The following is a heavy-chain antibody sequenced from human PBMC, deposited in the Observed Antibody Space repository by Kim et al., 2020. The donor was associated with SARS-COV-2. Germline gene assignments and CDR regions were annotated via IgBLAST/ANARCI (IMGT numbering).Heavy chain of an antibody. D-gene: IGHD1-26*01. Sequence: ARKLQGRVTMTTDTSTSTAYMELRSLRSDDTAVYYCARGGWELPRGPFDYWGQGTLVTVSS. V-gene: IGHV1-18*01. J-gene: IGHJ4*02. CDR3: ARGGWELPRGPFDY.